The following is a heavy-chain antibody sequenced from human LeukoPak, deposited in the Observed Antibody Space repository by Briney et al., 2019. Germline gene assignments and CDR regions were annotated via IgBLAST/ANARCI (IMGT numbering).Heavy chain of an antibody. CDR2: IKPDGSGK. J-gene: IGHJ4*02. CDR3: SSQPAVLDLDC. Sequence: GGSLRLSCAASGFTFDDYGMSWVRQAPGKGLEWVANIKPDGSGKNYVDSVKGRFTISRDNAKSSLYLQMKGLRVEDTAVYCCSSQPAVLDLDCWGQGTLVTVSS. CDR1: GFTFDDYG. D-gene: IGHD6-19*01. V-gene: IGHV3-7*01.